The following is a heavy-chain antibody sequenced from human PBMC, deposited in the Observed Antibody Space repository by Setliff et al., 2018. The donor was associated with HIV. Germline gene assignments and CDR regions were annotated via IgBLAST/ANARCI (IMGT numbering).Heavy chain of an antibody. CDR2: IYYSGNT. J-gene: IGHJ5*02. V-gene: IGHV4-59*11. CDR1: GGSISSHY. CDR3: ARLLRVFGP. Sequence: SETLSLTCTVSGGSISSHYWSWIRQPPGKGLEWIGSIYYSGNTIYNPSLKSRVTISVDTSKNQFSLKMSSVTAADTAIYYCARLLRVFGPWGQGTLVNVSS.